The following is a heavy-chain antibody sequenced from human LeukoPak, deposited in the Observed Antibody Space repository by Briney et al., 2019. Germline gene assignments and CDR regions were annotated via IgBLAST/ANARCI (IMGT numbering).Heavy chain of an antibody. V-gene: IGHV1-2*02. D-gene: IGHD3-22*01. CDR1: GYTFIAYY. CDR3: ARGVYYDSSGYYSDY. Sequence: ASVKVSCKASGYTFIAYYMHWVRQAPGQGLEWMGWVNPNSGATNYARKFQGRVTMTRDTSLSTVYVELTWLTSDDTAVYYCARGVYYDSSGYYSDYWGQGTLVTVSS. CDR2: VNPNSGAT. J-gene: IGHJ4*02.